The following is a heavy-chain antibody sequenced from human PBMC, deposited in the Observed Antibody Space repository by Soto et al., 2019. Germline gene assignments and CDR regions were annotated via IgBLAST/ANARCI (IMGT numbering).Heavy chain of an antibody. V-gene: IGHV3-23*01. Sequence: GGSLRLSCAASGFTFSNYAMTWVRRAPGKGLEWVSAISSSGGGTFYADSVKGRFIISRDSSKNTLYLQMNSLRVEDTAVYYCAKSRTATTSCYGSWGQGTLVTVSS. D-gene: IGHD2-2*01. CDR1: GFTFSNYA. J-gene: IGHJ1*01. CDR2: ISSSGGGT. CDR3: AKSRTATTSCYGS.